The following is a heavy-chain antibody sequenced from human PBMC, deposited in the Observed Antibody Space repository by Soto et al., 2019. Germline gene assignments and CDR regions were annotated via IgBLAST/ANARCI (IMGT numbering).Heavy chain of an antibody. J-gene: IGHJ3*02. CDR2: ISGSGGST. V-gene: IGHV3-23*01. CDR1: GFTFSSYA. Sequence: GGSLRLSCAASGFTFSSYAMSWVRQAPGKGLEWVSAISGSGGSTYYADSVKGRFTISRDNSKNTLYLQMNSLRAEDTAVYYCAKFDMGVLFLEWSRNSGAAFDIWGQGTMVTVSS. D-gene: IGHD3-3*01. CDR3: AKFDMGVLFLEWSRNSGAAFDI.